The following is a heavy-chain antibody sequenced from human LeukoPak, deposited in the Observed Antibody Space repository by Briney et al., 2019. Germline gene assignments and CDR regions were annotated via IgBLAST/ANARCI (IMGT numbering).Heavy chain of an antibody. J-gene: IGHJ3*02. CDR3: ARGPYSYDSSGAFDI. CDR2: ISSSGST. V-gene: IGHV4-61*02. CDR1: GGSISSSDYY. Sequence: SETLSLTCSVSGGSISSSDYYWSWIRQPAGKGLEWIGRISSSGSTNYNPSLKSRVTISVDTSKNQFSLKLSSVTAADTAVYFYARGPYSYDSSGAFDIWGQGTMVTVSS. D-gene: IGHD3-22*01.